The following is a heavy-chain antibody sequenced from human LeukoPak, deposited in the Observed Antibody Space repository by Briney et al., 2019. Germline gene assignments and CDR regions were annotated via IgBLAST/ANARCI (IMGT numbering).Heavy chain of an antibody. J-gene: IGHJ4*02. V-gene: IGHV3-48*01. CDR3: ARPTSSGSVNS. CDR2: ITGSGVTT. D-gene: IGHD6-19*01. Sequence: GSLRLSCAASGFTFNDYDMHWVRQAPGKGLEWVSFITGSGVTTSYADSVKGRFTISTDSAKHSLFLQMNSLRAEDTAVYYCARPTSSGSVNSWGQGTLVTVSS. CDR1: GFTFNDYD.